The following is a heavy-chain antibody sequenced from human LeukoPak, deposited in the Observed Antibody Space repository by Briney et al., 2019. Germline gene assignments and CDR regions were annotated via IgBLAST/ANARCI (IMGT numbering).Heavy chain of an antibody. D-gene: IGHD1-1*01. V-gene: IGHV4-38-2*02. CDR1: GFTFSSYS. CDR3: ARDTTGTTRD. Sequence: GSLRLSCAASGFTFSSYSMNWVRQAPGKGLEWIGSIYHSGSTYYNPSLKSRVTISVDTSKIQFSLKLSSVTAADTAVYYCARDTTGTTRDWGQGTLVTVSS. CDR2: IYHSGST. J-gene: IGHJ4*02.